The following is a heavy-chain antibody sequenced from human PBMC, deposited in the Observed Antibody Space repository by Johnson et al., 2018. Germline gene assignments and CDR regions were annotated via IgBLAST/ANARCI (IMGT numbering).Heavy chain of an antibody. V-gene: IGHV1-69*12. CDR2: IIPIFGTA. CDR3: AGGLMITLGTYEYFQN. J-gene: IGHJ1*01. Sequence: QVQLVQSGAEVTKPGSSVKVSCKASGGTFSSYAISWVRQAPGQGLEWMGGIIPIFGTANYAQKFQGRVMIPADESTSTADMEPRRLRSEDTAVHYCAGGLMITLGTYEYFQNWGQGTLVTVSS. CDR1: GGTFSSYA. D-gene: IGHD3-16*01.